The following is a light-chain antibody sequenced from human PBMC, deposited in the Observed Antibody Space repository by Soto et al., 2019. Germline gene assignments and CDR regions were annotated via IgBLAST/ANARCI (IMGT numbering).Light chain of an antibody. CDR1: ASDVGVYNY. CDR2: EVT. V-gene: IGLV2-8*01. CDR3: SSYAGSSTLYV. Sequence: LTQPPSASGSLGQSVTISCTGTASDVGVYNYVSWYQQHPGKAPKLMIYEVTKRPSGVPDRFSGSKSGNTASLTVSGLQAEDEADYYCSSYAGSSTLYVFGTGTKVTVL. J-gene: IGLJ1*01.